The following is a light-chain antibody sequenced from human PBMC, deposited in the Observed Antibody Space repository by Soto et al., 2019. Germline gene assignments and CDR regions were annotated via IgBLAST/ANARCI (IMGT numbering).Light chain of an antibody. CDR3: SSYTSSSTYV. J-gene: IGLJ1*01. V-gene: IGLV2-14*03. CDR2: DVR. Sequence: QSALTQPASVSGSPGQSITISCTGTSSDVGYYNYVSWYQQHPGKAPKLMIYDVRNRPSGVSNRFSGSKSGNTASLTISGLQAEDEADYYCSSYTSSSTYVFGTGTKATVL. CDR1: SSDVGYYNY.